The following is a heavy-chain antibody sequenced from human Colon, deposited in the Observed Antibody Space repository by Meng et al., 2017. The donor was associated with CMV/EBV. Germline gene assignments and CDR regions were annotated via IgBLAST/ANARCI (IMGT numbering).Heavy chain of an antibody. CDR1: GYTWGNYW. J-gene: IGHJ4*02. Sequence: GESLKICCKGSGYTWGNYWIGWVRQTPGKGLEGMGIISPGASHTRYSPAFQGHVTISADPSISTAYLPWSSLKASDTAIYYCARSPHYGFWRYYCNLDYWGQGTLVTVSS. CDR3: ARSPHYGFWRYYCNLDY. V-gene: IGHV5-51*01. CDR2: ISPGASHT. D-gene: IGHD3-3*01.